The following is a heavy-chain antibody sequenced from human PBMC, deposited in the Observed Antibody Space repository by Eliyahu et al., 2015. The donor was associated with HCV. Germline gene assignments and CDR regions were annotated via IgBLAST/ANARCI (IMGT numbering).Heavy chain of an antibody. CDR2: ISGSGDST. CDR1: XFTFSPYA. Sequence: EVQLLESGGGLVQPGGSLXVXCVASXFTFSPYAMVWVRQAPGKGLEWVSGISGSGDSTFYADSVKGRFTISRDSSKNTLSLQMNSLRDEDTAVYYCAKDSKGSAWLDAFDVWGQGTMVTVSS. CDR3: AKDSKGSAWLDAFDV. D-gene: IGHD6-19*01. J-gene: IGHJ3*01. V-gene: IGHV3-23*01.